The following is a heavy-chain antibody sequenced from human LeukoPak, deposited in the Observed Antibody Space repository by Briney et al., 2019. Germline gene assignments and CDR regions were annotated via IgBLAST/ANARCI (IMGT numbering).Heavy chain of an antibody. D-gene: IGHD6-6*01. CDR1: GGTFSSYA. V-gene: IGHV1-69*01. CDR2: IIPIFGTA. CDR3: AMSWSSSPYYYYYYMDV. Sequence: SVKVSCKASGGTFSSYAISWVRQAPGQGLEWMGGIIPIFGTANYAQKFQGRVTITADESTSTAYMELSSLRSEDTAVYYCAMSWSSSPYYYYYYMDVWGKGTTVTVSS. J-gene: IGHJ6*03.